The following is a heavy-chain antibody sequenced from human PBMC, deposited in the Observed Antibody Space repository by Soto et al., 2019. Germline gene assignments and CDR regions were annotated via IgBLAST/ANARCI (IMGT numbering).Heavy chain of an antibody. CDR1: GFTFSNAW. V-gene: IGHV3-30-3*01. Sequence: GGSLRLSCAASGFTFSNAWINWVRQAPGKGLEWVAVISYDGSNKYYADSVKGRFTISRDNSKNTLYLQMNSLRAEDTAVYYCARDGYCSSTSCYRTKPYGMDVWGQGTTVTVSS. J-gene: IGHJ6*02. CDR2: ISYDGSNK. D-gene: IGHD2-2*03. CDR3: ARDGYCSSTSCYRTKPYGMDV.